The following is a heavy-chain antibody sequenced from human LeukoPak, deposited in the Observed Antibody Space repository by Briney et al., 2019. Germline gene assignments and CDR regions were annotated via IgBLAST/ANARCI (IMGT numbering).Heavy chain of an antibody. J-gene: IGHJ3*02. Sequence: ASVKVSCKASGYTFTGYYMHWVRQAPGQGLEWIGWINPNSGGTNYAQKFQGRVTMTRDTSISTAYMELSRLRSDDTAVYYCARSWDTVADAFDIWGQGTMVTVFS. CDR2: INPNSGGT. CDR3: ARSWDTVADAFDI. D-gene: IGHD4-17*01. V-gene: IGHV1-2*02. CDR1: GYTFTGYY.